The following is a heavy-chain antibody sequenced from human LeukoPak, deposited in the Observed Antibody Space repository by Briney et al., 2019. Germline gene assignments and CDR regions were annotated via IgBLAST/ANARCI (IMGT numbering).Heavy chain of an antibody. CDR1: GFTFRSYG. Sequence: GGSLRLSCAASGFTFRSYGMHWVRQAPGKGLERVTFIRYDGSNKYYTESVKGRFTISRDNSKNTLYLQMNSLRTEDTAVYYCAKDSYYYYIDVWGKGTTVTVSS. J-gene: IGHJ6*03. CDR3: AKDSYYYYIDV. V-gene: IGHV3-30*02. CDR2: IRYDGSNK.